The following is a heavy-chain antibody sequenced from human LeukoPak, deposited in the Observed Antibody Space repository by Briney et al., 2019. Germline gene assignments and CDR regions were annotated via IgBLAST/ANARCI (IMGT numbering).Heavy chain of an antibody. CDR3: ARGRRRSSGWSFDY. J-gene: IGHJ4*02. CDR2: INHSGST. Sequence: PSETLSLTCAVYGGSFSGYYWSWIRQPPGKGLEWSGEINHSGSTNYNPSLKSRVTISGDTSKNQFSLTLSSVTAADTAVYYCARGRRRSSGWSFDYWGQGTLVTVSS. CDR1: GGSFSGYY. V-gene: IGHV4-34*01. D-gene: IGHD6-19*01.